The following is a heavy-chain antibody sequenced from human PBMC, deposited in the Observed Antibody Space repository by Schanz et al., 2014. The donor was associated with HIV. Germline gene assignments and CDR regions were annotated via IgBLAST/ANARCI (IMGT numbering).Heavy chain of an antibody. D-gene: IGHD3-10*01. V-gene: IGHV3-30*18. CDR3: AKEWYYGSGSMDYGLDV. CDR1: GFTFSSYG. CDR2: ISNDGSNE. J-gene: IGHJ6*02. Sequence: QVQLVESGGGVVQPGRSLRLSCAVSGFTFSSYGMHWVRQAPGKGLEWVAVISNDGSNEYYADSVKGRFTLSRDNSENTVYLQMNSLRAEDTAVYYCAKEWYYGSGSMDYGLDVWGQGTTVTVSS.